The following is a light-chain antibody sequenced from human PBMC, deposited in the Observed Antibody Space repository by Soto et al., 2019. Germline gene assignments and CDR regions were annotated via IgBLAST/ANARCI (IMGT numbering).Light chain of an antibody. CDR2: RNI. CDR1: SSNIGTNY. Sequence: QSVLTQPPSVSGTPGQTVTITCSGSSSNIGTNYVYWYQQLPGRAPKLLIYRNIQRPSGVPDRFSGSESGSSASLAISGLRCEDEADYYCAAWDDSLGGLFGGGTKLTVL. CDR3: AAWDDSLGGL. J-gene: IGLJ3*02. V-gene: IGLV1-47*01.